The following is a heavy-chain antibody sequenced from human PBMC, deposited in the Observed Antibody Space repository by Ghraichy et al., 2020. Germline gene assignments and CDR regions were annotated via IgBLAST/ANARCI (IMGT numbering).Heavy chain of an antibody. D-gene: IGHD5-18*01. CDR1: GDPFTTPY. J-gene: IGHJ5*02. CDR2: INPNSGST. CDR3: ARGYTNWFDP. Sequence: ASVKVSCKAAGDPFTTPYTRCVLQSPLQGVEWMGWINPNSGSTKYAQKFQGWVTMTRDTSISTAYMELSRLTCDDTAVYFCARGYTNWFDPWGQGTLVIV. V-gene: IGHV1-2*04.